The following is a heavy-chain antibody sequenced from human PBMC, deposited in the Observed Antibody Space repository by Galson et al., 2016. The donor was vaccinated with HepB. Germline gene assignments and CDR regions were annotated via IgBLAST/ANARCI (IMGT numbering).Heavy chain of an antibody. CDR3: ARHRTEMYYDTTGHSSRWYFDL. CDR1: GYNFATYW. V-gene: IGHV5-51*01. D-gene: IGHD3-22*01. Sequence: QSGAEVKKPGESLKISCKGYGYNFATYWIGWVRQMPGKGLEWMVIVYPGDSDSRYSPSFQGQVTISADTSISTAYLPWGSLKASDTAMYYCARHRTEMYYDTTGHSSRWYFDLWGRGTLVTVSS. CDR2: VYPGDSDS. J-gene: IGHJ2*01.